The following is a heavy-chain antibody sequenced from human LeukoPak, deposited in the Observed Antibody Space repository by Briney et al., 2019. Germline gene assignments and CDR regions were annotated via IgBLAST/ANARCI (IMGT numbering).Heavy chain of an antibody. J-gene: IGHJ4*02. Sequence: GGSLRLSCAASAFTFSNFWMNWVRQAPGKELEWVAKIKEDGSEKYYVDSVKGRFTISRDNAKNSLYLQMNSLGAEDTAAYYCARSRRFFDYWGQGTLVTVSS. D-gene: IGHD3-3*01. CDR3: ARSRRFFDY. CDR1: AFTFSNFW. V-gene: IGHV3-7*01. CDR2: IKEDGSEK.